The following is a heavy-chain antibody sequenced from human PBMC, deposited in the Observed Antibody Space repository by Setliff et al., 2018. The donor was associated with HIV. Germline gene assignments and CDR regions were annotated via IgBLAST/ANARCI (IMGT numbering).Heavy chain of an antibody. D-gene: IGHD4-17*01. CDR1: GGSISSYNW. CDR2: IYHSGST. V-gene: IGHV4-4*02. Sequence: SETLSLTCVVSGGSISSYNWWSWVRQPPGKGLEWIGEIYHSGSTNYNPSLKSRVTISVDKSKNQVSLKLISVTAADTAVYYCARLMRDYGEYDWGQGTLVTVSS. CDR3: ARLMRDYGEYD. J-gene: IGHJ4*02.